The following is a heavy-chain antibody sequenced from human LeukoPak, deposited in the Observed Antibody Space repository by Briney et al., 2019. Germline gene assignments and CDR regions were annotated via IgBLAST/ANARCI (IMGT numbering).Heavy chain of an antibody. J-gene: IGHJ4*02. CDR2: INHSGST. V-gene: IGHV4-34*01. CDR1: GGSFSGYY. Sequence: PSGTLSLTCAVYGGSFSGYYWSWIRQPPGKGLEWIGEINHSGSTNYNPSLKSRVTISVDTSKNQFSLKLSSVTAADTAVYYCAGSFGSYEPYWGQGTLVTVSS. CDR3: AGSFGSYEPY. D-gene: IGHD1-26*01.